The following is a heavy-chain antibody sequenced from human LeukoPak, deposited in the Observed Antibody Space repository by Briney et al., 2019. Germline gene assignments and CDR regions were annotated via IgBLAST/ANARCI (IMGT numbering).Heavy chain of an antibody. D-gene: IGHD4-17*01. J-gene: IGHJ6*03. Sequence: NASETLSLTCTVSGGSISSYYWSWIRQPAGKGLEWIGRIYTSGSTNYNPSLRSRVTMSVDPSKNQFSLKLSSVTAADTAVYYCARTYGDYVWNYYYMDVWGKGTTVTVSS. CDR2: IYTSGST. V-gene: IGHV4-4*07. CDR1: GGSISSYY. CDR3: ARTYGDYVWNYYYMDV.